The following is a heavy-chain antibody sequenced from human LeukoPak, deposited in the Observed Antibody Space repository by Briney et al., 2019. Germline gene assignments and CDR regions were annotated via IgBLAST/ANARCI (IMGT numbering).Heavy chain of an antibody. CDR3: ARGVWNDPYYMDV. Sequence: GGSLRLSCAASGFTFSSYSMNWVRQAPGKGLEWVSYISSSSSTIYYADSVKGRFTISRDNAKNSLYLQMNSLRAEDTAVYYCARGVWNDPYYMDVWGKGTTVTVSS. V-gene: IGHV3-48*01. D-gene: IGHD1-1*01. J-gene: IGHJ6*03. CDR1: GFTFSSYS. CDR2: ISSSSSTI.